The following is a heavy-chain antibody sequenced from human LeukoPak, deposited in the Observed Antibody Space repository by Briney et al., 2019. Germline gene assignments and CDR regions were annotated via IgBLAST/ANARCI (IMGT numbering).Heavy chain of an antibody. CDR2: INANTGNP. Sequence: ASVKVSCKASGYTFTSYAMNWVRQAPGQGLEWMGWINANTGNPTYAQGFTGRFVFSLDTSVSTAYLQISSLKAEDTAVYYCARANLWFGELGWIDPWGQGTQVTVSS. CDR1: GYTFTSYA. J-gene: IGHJ5*02. CDR3: ARANLWFGELGWIDP. D-gene: IGHD3-10*01. V-gene: IGHV7-4-1*02.